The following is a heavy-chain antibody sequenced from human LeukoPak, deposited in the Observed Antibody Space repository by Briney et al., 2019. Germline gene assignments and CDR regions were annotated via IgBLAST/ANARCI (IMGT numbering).Heavy chain of an antibody. V-gene: IGHV4-39*07. CDR2: INYSGST. D-gene: IGHD2-15*01. CDR1: GGSISSSSYY. Sequence: TASETLSLTCTVSGGSISSSSYYWGWIRQPPGKGLEWIGSINYSGSTYYNPSLKSRVTISVDRSKNQFSLKLSSVTAADTAVYYCARGYCSGGSCYSSYYYSYMDVWGKGTTVTASS. J-gene: IGHJ6*03. CDR3: ARGYCSGGSCYSSYYYSYMDV.